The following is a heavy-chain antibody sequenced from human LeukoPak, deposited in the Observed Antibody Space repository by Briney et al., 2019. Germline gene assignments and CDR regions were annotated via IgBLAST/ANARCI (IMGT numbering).Heavy chain of an antibody. CDR3: AKGRRDAYNYYFDY. J-gene: IGHJ4*02. CDR1: GFTFSSYE. V-gene: IGHV3-48*03. CDR2: ISSSGSTI. Sequence: GGSLRLSCAASGFTFSSYEMNWVRQAPGKGLEWVSYISSSGSTIYYADSVKGRFTISRDNAKNSLYLQMNSLRAEDTAAYYCAKGRRDAYNYYFDYWGQGTLVTVSS. D-gene: IGHD5-24*01.